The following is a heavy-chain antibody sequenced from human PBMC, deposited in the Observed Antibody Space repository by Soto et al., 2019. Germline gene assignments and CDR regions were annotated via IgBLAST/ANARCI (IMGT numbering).Heavy chain of an antibody. V-gene: IGHV1-18*04. J-gene: IGHJ6*02. CDR2: ISAYSGNT. Sequence: SVKLSCKASGYTFTSYGITWVRQAPGQGLEWMGWISAYSGNTNYAQKLQGRLTMTTDTSTNTAYMELRSLRSDDTAVYYCARDNGYYDILPVDYPKAPYFYYGMDGSGQGPTVTLAS. CDR3: ARDNGYYDILPVDYPKAPYFYYGMDG. D-gene: IGHD3-9*01. CDR1: GYTFTSYG.